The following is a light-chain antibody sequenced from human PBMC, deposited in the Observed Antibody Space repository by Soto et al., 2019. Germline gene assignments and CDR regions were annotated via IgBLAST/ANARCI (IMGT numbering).Light chain of an antibody. CDR3: QQYGSSQYT. CDR2: GAS. J-gene: IGKJ2*01. Sequence: EIVLTQSPGTLSLSPGERATLSCRASQSVSSSYLGWYQQKPGQAPRLLIYGASSRATGIPDRFSGSGSGTDFTLTISRLEPEDCAVYYCQQYGSSQYTFGQGTKLEIK. CDR1: QSVSSSY. V-gene: IGKV3-20*01.